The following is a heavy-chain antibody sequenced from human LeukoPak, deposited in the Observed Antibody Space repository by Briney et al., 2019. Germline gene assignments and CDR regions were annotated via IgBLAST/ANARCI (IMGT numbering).Heavy chain of an antibody. Sequence: PSETLSLTCTVSGGSISSYYWSWIRQPPGKGLEWIGYIYYSGSTNYNPSLKRRVTISVDTSKNQFSLKLSSVTAADTAVYYCARVSSSGWFDYWGQGTLVTVSS. D-gene: IGHD6-19*01. CDR2: IYYSGST. CDR1: GGSISSYY. V-gene: IGHV4-59*01. CDR3: ARVSSSGWFDY. J-gene: IGHJ4*02.